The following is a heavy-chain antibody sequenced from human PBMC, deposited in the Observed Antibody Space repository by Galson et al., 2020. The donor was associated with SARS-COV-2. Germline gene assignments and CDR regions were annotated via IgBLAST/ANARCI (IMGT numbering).Heavy chain of an antibody. D-gene: IGHD1-26*01. V-gene: IGHV3-74*01. CDR2: INSDGSST. CDR3: AREAVGATGAFDI. J-gene: IGHJ3*02. CDR1: GFTFSSYW. Sequence: GESLKISCAASGFTFSSYWMHWVRQAPGKGLVWVSRINSDGSSTSYADSVKGRFTISRDNAKNTLYLQMNSLRAEDTAVYYCAREAVGATGAFDIWGQGTMVTVSS.